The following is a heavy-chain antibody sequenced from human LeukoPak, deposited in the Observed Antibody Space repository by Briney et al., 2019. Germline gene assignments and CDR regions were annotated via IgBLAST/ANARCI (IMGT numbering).Heavy chain of an antibody. CDR3: ARVRYCSSTSCYYYYYGMDV. J-gene: IGHJ6*02. CDR1: GYTFTGYY. Sequence: GAPVKVSCKASGYTFTGYYMHWVRQAPGQGLEWMGWINPNSGGTNYAQKFQGRVTMTRDTSISTAYMELSRLRSDDTAVYYCARVRYCSSTSCYYYYYGMDVWGQGTTVTVSS. D-gene: IGHD2-2*01. CDR2: INPNSGGT. V-gene: IGHV1-2*02.